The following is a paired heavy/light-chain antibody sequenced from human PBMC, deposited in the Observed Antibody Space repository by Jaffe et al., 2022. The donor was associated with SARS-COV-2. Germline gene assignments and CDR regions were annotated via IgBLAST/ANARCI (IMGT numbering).Light chain of an antibody. Sequence: SYELTQPPSVSVSPGQTARITCFGDALPKHYAYWYQQKPGRAPILLIYKDSERPSGIPERFSGSSSGTTVTLTISGVQTEDEADYYCQSADSSGTSWVFGGGTKLTVL. CDR2: KDS. CDR3: QSADSSGTSWV. V-gene: IGLV3-25*03. J-gene: IGLJ3*02. CDR1: ALPKHY.
Heavy chain of an antibody. V-gene: IGHV5-51*01. D-gene: IGHD3-3*01. Sequence: EVQLVQSGAEVKKPGESLKISCEASGYSFISYWIAWVRQVPGKGLEWMGIIYPGDSGTKYSPSFQGQVTISADKSISTAYLQWSSLRASDTAIYYCARQGMEGPEYFQHWGQGTLVTVSS. CDR2: IYPGDSGT. CDR1: GYSFISYW. J-gene: IGHJ1*01. CDR3: ARQGMEGPEYFQH.